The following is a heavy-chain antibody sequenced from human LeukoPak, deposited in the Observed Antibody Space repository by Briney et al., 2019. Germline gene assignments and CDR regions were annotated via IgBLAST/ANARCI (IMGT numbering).Heavy chain of an antibody. D-gene: IGHD3-3*01. CDR3: ARHEYYDFWSGYLGDYYYYYYMDV. V-gene: IGHV4-34*01. Sequence: SETLSPTCAVYGGSFSGYYWSWIRQPPGKGLEWIGEVHYSGSANYNPSLKSRVTISVDTSKNQFSPKLSSVTAADTAVYYCARHEYYDFWSGYLGDYYYYYYMDVWGKGTTVTVSS. CDR2: VHYSGSA. CDR1: GGSFSGYY. J-gene: IGHJ6*03.